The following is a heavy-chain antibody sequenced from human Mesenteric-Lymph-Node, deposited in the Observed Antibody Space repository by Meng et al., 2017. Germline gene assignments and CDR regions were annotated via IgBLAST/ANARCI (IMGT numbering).Heavy chain of an antibody. J-gene: IGHJ4*02. V-gene: IGHV3-21*01. CDR1: GSTFTSYT. CDR2: VNSGSSYI. Sequence: GESLKISCTASGSTFTSYTMNWVRQAPGKGLEWVSSVNSGSSYIFYADSVKGRFTISRDNAKNSIFLQMNSLRAEDTAVYYCARDLRNPSYGLANYWGQGTLVTVSS. CDR3: ARDLRNPSYGLANY. D-gene: IGHD3-16*01.